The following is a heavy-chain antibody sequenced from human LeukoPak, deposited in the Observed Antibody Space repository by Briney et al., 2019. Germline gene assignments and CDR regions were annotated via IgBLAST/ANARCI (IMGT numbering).Heavy chain of an antibody. CDR3: ARHRRAYDFLA. J-gene: IGHJ5*02. CDR1: GGSFSGYY. CDR2: IYYSGST. V-gene: IGHV4-59*08. Sequence: SETLSLTCAVYGGSFSGYYWSWIRQPPGKGLEWIGYIYYSGSTNYNPSLKSRVTISVDTSKNQFSLKLSSVTAADTAVYYCARHRRAYDFLAWGQGTLVTVSS. D-gene: IGHD3-3*01.